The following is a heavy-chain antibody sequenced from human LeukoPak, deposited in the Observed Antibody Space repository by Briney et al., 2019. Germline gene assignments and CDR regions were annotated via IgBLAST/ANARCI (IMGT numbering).Heavy chain of an antibody. V-gene: IGHV3-23*01. J-gene: IGHJ6*02. Sequence: GGSLRLSCAASGFTFSSYAMSWVRRAPGKGLEWVSAISGGGGTTYYADSVKGRFAISRDNSKNTLYLQMNSLSAEDTAVYYCAKDYYDSSRYYYGVDVWGQGTTVTVSS. D-gene: IGHD3-22*01. CDR2: ISGGGGTT. CDR3: AKDYYDSSRYYYGVDV. CDR1: GFTFSSYA.